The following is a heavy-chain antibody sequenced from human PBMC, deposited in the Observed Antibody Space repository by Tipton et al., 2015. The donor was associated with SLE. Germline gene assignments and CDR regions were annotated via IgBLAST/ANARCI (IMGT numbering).Heavy chain of an antibody. D-gene: IGHD6-13*01. CDR3: ARDHPIAAYAFDI. V-gene: IGHV4-34*01. CDR1: GGSFSGYY. CDR2: INHSGST. J-gene: IGHJ3*02. Sequence: TLSLTCAVYGGSFSGYYWSWIRQPPGKGLEWIGEINHSGSTNYNPSLKSRVTISVDTSKNQFSLKLSSVTAADTAVYYCARDHPIAAYAFDIWGQGTMVTVSS.